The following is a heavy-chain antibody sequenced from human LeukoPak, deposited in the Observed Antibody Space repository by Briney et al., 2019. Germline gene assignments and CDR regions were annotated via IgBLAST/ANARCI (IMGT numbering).Heavy chain of an antibody. J-gene: IGHJ4*02. V-gene: IGHV3-23*01. D-gene: IGHD3-22*01. CDR1: ELNFSQIG. Sequence: GGSLRLSCVTSELNFSQIGMTWLRPAPGKGLEWVATISGSGGSPFYADSVKARFTISRDNSKNTLYLEMNSLRVEDTAVYYCARAPTRPTLIVYDLYFDSWGQGSLVTVSS. CDR3: ARAPTRPTLIVYDLYFDS. CDR2: ISGSGGSP.